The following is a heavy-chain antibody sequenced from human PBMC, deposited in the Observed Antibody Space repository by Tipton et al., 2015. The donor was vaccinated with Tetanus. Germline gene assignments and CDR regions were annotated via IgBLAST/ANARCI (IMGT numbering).Heavy chain of an antibody. CDR3: ARDRPLAVAGTFDY. V-gene: IGHV1-2*02. CDR2: INPNSGGT. J-gene: IGHJ4*02. D-gene: IGHD6-19*01. Sequence: QLVQSGAEVKKPGASVKVSCKASGYTFTGYYMHRVRQAPGQGLEWMGWINPNSGGTNYAQKFQGRVTMTRDTSISTAYMELSRLRSDDTAVYYCARDRPLAVAGTFDYWGQGTLVTVSS. CDR1: GYTFTGYY.